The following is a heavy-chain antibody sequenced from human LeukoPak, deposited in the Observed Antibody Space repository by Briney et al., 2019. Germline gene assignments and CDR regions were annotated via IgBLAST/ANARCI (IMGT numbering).Heavy chain of an antibody. CDR3: ARCRAPGADSVGFDY. J-gene: IGHJ4*02. CDR1: GYTFTGYY. CDR2: INPNSGGT. Sequence: ASLKVSCKASGYTFTGYYIHWVRQAPGQGLEWMGWINPNSGGTNNAQKVQGRVTMTRDTSISTAYMELSRLRSDDTAVYYCARCRAPGADSVGFDYWGQGTLVTASS. V-gene: IGHV1-2*02. D-gene: IGHD4-23*01.